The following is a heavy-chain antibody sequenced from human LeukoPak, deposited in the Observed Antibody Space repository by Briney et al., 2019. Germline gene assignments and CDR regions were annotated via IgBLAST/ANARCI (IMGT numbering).Heavy chain of an antibody. CDR3: AGMITFGGVNSEDYYYYGMDV. CDR1: GFTFSSYG. V-gene: IGHV3-30*03. CDR2: ISYDGSNK. Sequence: QPGGSLRLSCAASGFTFSSYGMHWVRQAPGKGLEWVAVISYDGSNKYYADSVKGRFTISRDNSKNTLYLQMNSLRAEDTAVYYCAGMITFGGVNSEDYYYYGMDVWGQGTTVTVSS. J-gene: IGHJ6*02. D-gene: IGHD3-16*01.